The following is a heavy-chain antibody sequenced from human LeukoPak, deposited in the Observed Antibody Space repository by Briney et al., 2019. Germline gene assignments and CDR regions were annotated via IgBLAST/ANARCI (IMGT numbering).Heavy chain of an antibody. V-gene: IGHV4-61*02. Sequence: SETLSLTCTVSGGSISSGSYYWSWIRQPAGKGLEWIGRIYTSGSTNYNPSLKSRVTISVDTSKNQFSLELSSVTAADTAVYYCARDVSHDFWSGYSNWFDPWGQGTLVTVSS. J-gene: IGHJ5*02. D-gene: IGHD3-3*01. CDR1: GGSISSGSYY. CDR3: ARDVSHDFWSGYSNWFDP. CDR2: IYTSGST.